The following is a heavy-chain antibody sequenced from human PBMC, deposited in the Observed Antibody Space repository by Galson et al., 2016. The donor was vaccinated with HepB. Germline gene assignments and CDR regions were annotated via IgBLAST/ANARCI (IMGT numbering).Heavy chain of an antibody. D-gene: IGHD2-8*01. CDR1: GFTFGRHG. CDR3: ARDRGVYVYYSYGMDV. CDR2: IWYDGSNK. V-gene: IGHV3-33*01. J-gene: IGHJ6*02. Sequence: SLRLSCAASGFTFGRHGMHWVRQAPGKGPEWVAVIWYDGSNKYYADSVKGRFTISRDNSENPVYLQMNSLRADDTAVYYCARDRGVYVYYSYGMDVWGQGTPVAVSS.